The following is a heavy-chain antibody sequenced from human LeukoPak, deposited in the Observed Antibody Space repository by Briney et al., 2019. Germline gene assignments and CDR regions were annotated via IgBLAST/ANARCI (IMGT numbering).Heavy chain of an antibody. D-gene: IGHD3-16*01. J-gene: IGHJ4*02. Sequence: SETLSLTCTVSGGSISSSSYYWGWIRQPPGKGLEWIGSIYYSGSTYYNPSLKSRVTISVDTSKNQFSLKLSSVTAADTAVYYCARVTSYDDYWGQGTLVTVSS. V-gene: IGHV4-39*07. CDR3: ARVTSYDDY. CDR2: IYYSGST. CDR1: GGSISSSSYY.